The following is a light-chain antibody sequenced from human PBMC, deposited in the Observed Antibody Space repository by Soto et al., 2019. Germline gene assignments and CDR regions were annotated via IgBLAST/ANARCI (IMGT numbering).Light chain of an antibody. J-gene: IGLJ2*01. CDR3: TSYTGSSTLVV. Sequence: QSALTQPASVSGSPGQSITISCTGTGSDIGIYNFVSWYQQHPGKAPKLMIYEVSNRPSGVSNRFFGSKSGNTASLIISGLQPGDEADYYCTSYTGSSTLVVFGGGTKLTVL. CDR1: GSDIGIYNF. CDR2: EVS. V-gene: IGLV2-14*01.